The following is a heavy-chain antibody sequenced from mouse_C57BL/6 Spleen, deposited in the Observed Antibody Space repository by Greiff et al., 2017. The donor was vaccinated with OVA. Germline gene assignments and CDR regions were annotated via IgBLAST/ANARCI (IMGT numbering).Heavy chain of an antibody. CDR1: GYTFTSYW. J-gene: IGHJ4*01. CDR2: IDPSDSYT. Sequence: QVQLQQPGAELVKPGASVKLSCKASGYTFTSYWMQWVKQRPGQGLEWIGEIDPSDSYTNYNQKFKGKATLTVDTSSSTAYMQLSSLTSEDSAVYYCASYYVNYGGYAMDYWGQGTSVTVSS. CDR3: ASYYVNYGGYAMDY. V-gene: IGHV1-50*01. D-gene: IGHD2-1*01.